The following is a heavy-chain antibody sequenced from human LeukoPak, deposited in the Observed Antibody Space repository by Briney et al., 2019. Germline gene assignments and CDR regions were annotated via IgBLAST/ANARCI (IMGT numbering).Heavy chain of an antibody. CDR1: GFTLDDYA. CDR2: MSWNSGSI. D-gene: IGHD3-10*01. J-gene: IGHJ6*02. Sequence: GGSLRLSCAASGFTLDDYAMHWVRQAPGKGLEGVSGMSWNSGSIGYADSVKGRFTISRDNAKNSLYLQMNSLRAEDTDLYYCAKDMWYGSGSYPSTGGHGMDVWGQGTTVTVSS. V-gene: IGHV3-9*01. CDR3: AKDMWYGSGSYPSTGGHGMDV.